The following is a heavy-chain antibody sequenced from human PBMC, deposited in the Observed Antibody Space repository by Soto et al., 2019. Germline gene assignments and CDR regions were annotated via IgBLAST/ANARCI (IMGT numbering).Heavy chain of an antibody. Sequence: EVQLMESGGGLVQPGGSLRVSCAASGFEFSAYWMTWVRQAPGKGLEWVANIKKDGREKYYGDSVRGRFSVFRDNAPNAVFLQMNSHKGEDTAGYYCARGRYNNGDYLKFFDYWGQGTLVTVS. CDR3: ARGRYNNGDYLKFFDY. CDR2: IKKDGREK. CDR1: GFEFSAYW. J-gene: IGHJ4*02. V-gene: IGHV3-7*01. D-gene: IGHD3-10*01.